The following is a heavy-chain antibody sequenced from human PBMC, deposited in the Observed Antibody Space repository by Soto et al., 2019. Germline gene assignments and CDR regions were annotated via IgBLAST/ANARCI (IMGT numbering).Heavy chain of an antibody. V-gene: IGHV4-34*01. D-gene: IGHD2-8*01. Sequence: SETLSLTCAVYGGSFSGYYWSWIRQPPGKWLEWIGEINHSGSTNYNPSLKSRVTISVDTSKNQFSLKLRSVPAADTAVYYCARTRYCTNGVCYRRYYYGMDVWGQGTPVTVSS. CDR1: GGSFSGYY. J-gene: IGHJ6*02. CDR3: ARTRYCTNGVCYRRYYYGMDV. CDR2: INHSGST.